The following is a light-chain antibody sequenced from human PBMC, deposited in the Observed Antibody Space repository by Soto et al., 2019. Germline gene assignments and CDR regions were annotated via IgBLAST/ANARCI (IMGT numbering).Light chain of an antibody. Sequence: DIQMTQSPSTLSASVGDRVTITCRASQSISSWLAWYQQKPGKAPKLLIYDASSLASGVPSRFRGSGSGTEFTLTISSLQPDDFATYYCQQYNSYPLTFGGGTKVEIK. V-gene: IGKV1-5*01. CDR1: QSISSW. CDR2: DAS. J-gene: IGKJ4*01. CDR3: QQYNSYPLT.